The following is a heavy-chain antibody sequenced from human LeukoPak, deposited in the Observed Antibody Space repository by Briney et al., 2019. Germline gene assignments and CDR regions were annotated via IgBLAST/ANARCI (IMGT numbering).Heavy chain of an antibody. J-gene: IGHJ4*02. CDR2: IYYGGSA. Sequence: PSETLSLTCTVSGSSISSYYWSWIRQPPGKGLEWLGYIYYGGSANYHPSLKSRVTIAVDTSKSQFSLKVSSLTAADTAVYYCVRHRPGGGQAYWGQGTLVTVSS. D-gene: IGHD2-15*01. V-gene: IGHV4-59*08. CDR1: GSSISSYY. CDR3: VRHRPGGGQAY.